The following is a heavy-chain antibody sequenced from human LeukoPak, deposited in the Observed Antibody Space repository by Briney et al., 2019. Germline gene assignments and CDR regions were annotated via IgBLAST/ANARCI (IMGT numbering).Heavy chain of an antibody. V-gene: IGHV4-61*02. CDR1: GGSISSGSYY. CDR2: IYTSGST. J-gene: IGHJ3*02. D-gene: IGHD4-23*01. Sequence: SETLSLTCTVSGGSISSGSYYWSWIRQPAGKGLEWIGRIYTSGSTNYNPSLKSRVTISVDTSKNQFSLKLSSVTAADTAVYYCARRPYGGNAFDIWGQGTMVTVSA. CDR3: ARRPYGGNAFDI.